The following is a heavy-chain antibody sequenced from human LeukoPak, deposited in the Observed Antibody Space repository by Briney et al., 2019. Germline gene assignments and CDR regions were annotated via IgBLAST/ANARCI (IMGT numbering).Heavy chain of an antibody. J-gene: IGHJ5*02. D-gene: IGHD6-13*01. V-gene: IGHV4-59*01. CDR2: IYYSGST. CDR3: ARDLRHQLVNNWFDP. CDR1: VGSISLYY. Sequence: SETLSLTCTVSVGSISLYYWNCFRQPPGKGLEWIGYIYYSGSTNYNPSLKSRVTISIDMSKNQFSLKLYSVTTADTAVYYCARDLRHQLVNNWFDPWGQGTLVTVSS.